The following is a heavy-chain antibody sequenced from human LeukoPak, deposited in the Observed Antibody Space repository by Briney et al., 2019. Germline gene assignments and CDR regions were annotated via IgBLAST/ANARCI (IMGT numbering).Heavy chain of an antibody. D-gene: IGHD3-22*01. V-gene: IGHV1-18*01. CDR3: ARDARYYDSSGYFPGGY. CDR2: ISAYNGNT. J-gene: IGHJ4*02. Sequence: VASVKVSCKASGYTFTSYGISWVRQAPGQGLEWMGWISAYNGNTNYAQKLQGRVTMTTDTSTSTAYMELRSLRSDDTAVYYCARDARYYDSSGYFPGGYWGQGTLVTVSS. CDR1: GYTFTSYG.